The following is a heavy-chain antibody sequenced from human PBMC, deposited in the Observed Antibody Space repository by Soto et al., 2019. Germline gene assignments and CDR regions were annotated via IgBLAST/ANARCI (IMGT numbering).Heavy chain of an antibody. J-gene: IGHJ6*02. CDR2: IIPLFGTSGTS. V-gene: IGHV1-69*01. CDR3: ATSLGPGVEVAGYYSYYYAMDV. Sequence: QVQLVQSGAEVKKPGSSVKVSCKASGGPFSDYAISWVRQAPGQGLEWMGGIIPLFGTSGTSNYAQTFQGQVTITADESTSTAYMELSSLRSEDRAVYSCATSLGPGVEVAGYYSYYYAMDVWGQGTTVTVSS. D-gene: IGHD6-19*01. CDR1: GGPFSDYA.